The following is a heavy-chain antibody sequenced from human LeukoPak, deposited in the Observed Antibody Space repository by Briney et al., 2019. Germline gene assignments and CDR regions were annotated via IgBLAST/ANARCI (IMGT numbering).Heavy chain of an antibody. Sequence: PGGSLRLSFAAPGLHFSGTAMSWVRQAPGKGLEGVSAISHDGMNAYYADSVKGRFTISRDNSKNTLYLQMNSLRAEDTAVYYCAKGLLPTIFGVVTWFDPWGQGTLVTVSS. CDR3: AKGLLPTIFGVVTWFDP. CDR1: GLHFSGTA. J-gene: IGHJ5*02. CDR2: ISHDGMNA. V-gene: IGHV3-23*01. D-gene: IGHD3-3*01.